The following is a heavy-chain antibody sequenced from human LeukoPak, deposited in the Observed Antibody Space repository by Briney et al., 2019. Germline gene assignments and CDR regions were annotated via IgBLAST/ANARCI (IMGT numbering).Heavy chain of an antibody. J-gene: IGHJ4*02. V-gene: IGHV1-2*02. CDR1: GYTFTGHY. CDR2: IYPNNGDT. CDR3: AREQMTFVTEDF. D-gene: IGHD2/OR15-2a*01. Sequence: GASVKVSCKASGYTFTGHYMHWVRQAPGQGLEWMGYIYPNNGDTKYAEKFQGRVTLTRDTSIDTAYMELTSLTPDDTGTYYCAREQMTFVTEDFWGQGTLVIVSS.